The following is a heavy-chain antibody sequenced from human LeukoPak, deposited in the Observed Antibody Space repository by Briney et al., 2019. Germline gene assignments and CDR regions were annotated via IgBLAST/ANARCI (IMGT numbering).Heavy chain of an antibody. D-gene: IGHD3-10*02. CDR1: GFTFSSFR. V-gene: IGHV3-21*01. CDR3: AELGITMIGGV. CDR2: ISGSSSDT. J-gene: IGHJ6*04. Sequence: GGSLRLSCAASGFTFSSFRMNWVRQAPGKGLEWVSSISGSSSDTYYADSVKGRFTISRDNAKNSLYLQMNSLGAEDTAVYYCAELGITMIGGVWGKGTTVTISS.